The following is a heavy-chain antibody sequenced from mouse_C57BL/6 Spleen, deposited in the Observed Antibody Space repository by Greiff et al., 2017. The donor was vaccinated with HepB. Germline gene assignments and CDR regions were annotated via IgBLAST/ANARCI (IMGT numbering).Heavy chain of an antibody. V-gene: IGHV5-9*01. CDR1: GFTFSSYT. D-gene: IGHD4-1*01. Sequence: DVMLVESGGGLVKPGGSLKLSCAASGFTFSSYTMSWVRQTPEKRLEWVATISGGGGNTYYPDSVKGRFTISRDNAKNTLYLQRSSLRSEATALYYGARRSLGPYYAMDYWGQGTSVTVSS. CDR3: ARRSLGPYYAMDY. J-gene: IGHJ4*01. CDR2: ISGGGGNT.